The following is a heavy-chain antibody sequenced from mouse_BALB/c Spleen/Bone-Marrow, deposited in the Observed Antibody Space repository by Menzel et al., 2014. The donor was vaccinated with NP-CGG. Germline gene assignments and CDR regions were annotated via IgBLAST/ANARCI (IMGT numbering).Heavy chain of an antibody. CDR2: IWAGGST. Sequence: VKLVESGPGLAAPSQSLSITCTVSGFSLTTYGVHWVRQPPGKGLEWLGVIWAGGSTNYTSALMSRLSISKDNSKSQVFLKMNSLQTDDTAMYYCARGVRHFDYWGQGTTLTVSS. CDR1: GFSLTTYG. CDR3: ARGVRHFDY. V-gene: IGHV2-9*02. J-gene: IGHJ2*01.